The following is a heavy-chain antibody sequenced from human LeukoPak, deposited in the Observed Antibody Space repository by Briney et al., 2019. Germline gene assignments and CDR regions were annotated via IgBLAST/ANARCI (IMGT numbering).Heavy chain of an antibody. D-gene: IGHD6-13*01. Sequence: SETLSLTCTVSGYSISSGYYWGWIRQPPGKGLEWIGSIYHSRSTYYNPSLKSRVTISVDTSKDQFSLKLSSVTAPDTAVYYCARDLTGGSSWYQYYFDYWGQGTLVTVSS. CDR3: ARDLTGGSSWYQYYFDY. CDR1: GYSISSGYY. CDR2: IYHSRST. V-gene: IGHV4-38-2*02. J-gene: IGHJ4*02.